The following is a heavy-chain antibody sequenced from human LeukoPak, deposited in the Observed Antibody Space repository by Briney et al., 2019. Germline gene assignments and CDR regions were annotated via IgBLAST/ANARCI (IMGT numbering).Heavy chain of an antibody. CDR1: GGSFSGYY. CDR3: ARRYCSSTSCFRKFPVGYFDY. D-gene: IGHD2-2*01. Sequence: SSETLSLTCAVYGGSFSGYYLSWIRQPPGKGLEWIGEINHSGSTNYNPSLESRVTISVDTSKNQFSLKLSSVTAADTAVYYCARRYCSSTSCFRKFPVGYFDYWGQGTLVTVSS. V-gene: IGHV4-34*01. CDR2: INHSGST. J-gene: IGHJ4*02.